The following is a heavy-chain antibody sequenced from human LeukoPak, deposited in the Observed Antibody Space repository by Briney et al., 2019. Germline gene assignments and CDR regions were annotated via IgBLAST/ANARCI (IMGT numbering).Heavy chain of an antibody. CDR1: GFTFHDHA. V-gene: IGHV3-9*01. J-gene: IGHJ3*01. CDR3: ARDDAFAL. CDR2: LGWDCGSI. Sequence: PGRSLRLSCEASGFTFHDHAMHWVRQAPGKGLEWVSGLGWDCGSIGYADSVKGRFTISRDNAKKSLYLQMNSLGVEDTALYYCARDDAFALWGQGTMVTVSS.